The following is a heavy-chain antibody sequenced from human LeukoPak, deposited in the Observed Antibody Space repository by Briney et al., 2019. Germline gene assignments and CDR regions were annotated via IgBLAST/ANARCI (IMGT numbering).Heavy chain of an antibody. Sequence: PGGSLRLSYAASGFTFDDYAMHWVRQAPGKGLEWVSGISWNSGSIGYADSVKGRFTISRDNAKNSLYLQMNSLRAEDTALYYCAKEDYWGQGTLVTVSS. V-gene: IGHV3-9*01. CDR3: AKEDY. CDR2: ISWNSGSI. J-gene: IGHJ4*02. CDR1: GFTFDDYA.